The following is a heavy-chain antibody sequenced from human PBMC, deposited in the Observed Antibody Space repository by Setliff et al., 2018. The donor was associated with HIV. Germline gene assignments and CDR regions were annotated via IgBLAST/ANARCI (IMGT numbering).Heavy chain of an antibody. CDR1: GGSISSGGYY. J-gene: IGHJ4*02. D-gene: IGHD3-22*01. CDR3: ARSGDYYESSGYYRY. Sequence: SETLSLTCTVSGGSISSGGYYWSWIRQHPGKGLEWIGYIYHGGSTFYNPSLQSRAAISVDGSKYHLSLKLFSVTAADTAVYYCARSGDYYESSGYYRYWGQGALVTVSS. V-gene: IGHV4-31*03. CDR2: IYHGGST.